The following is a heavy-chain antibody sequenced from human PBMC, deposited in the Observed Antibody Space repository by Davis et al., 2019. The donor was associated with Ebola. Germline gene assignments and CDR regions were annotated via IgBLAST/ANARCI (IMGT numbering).Heavy chain of an antibody. CDR2: INHSGST. Sequence: PGGSLRLSCAASGFTFSSYGMHWVRQPPGKGLEWIGEINHSGSTNYNPSLKSRVTISVDTSKNQFSLKLSSVTAADTAVYYCARGWGWFDPWGQGTLVTVSS. CDR1: GFTFSSYG. D-gene: IGHD3-16*01. CDR3: ARGWGWFDP. V-gene: IGHV4-34*01. J-gene: IGHJ5*02.